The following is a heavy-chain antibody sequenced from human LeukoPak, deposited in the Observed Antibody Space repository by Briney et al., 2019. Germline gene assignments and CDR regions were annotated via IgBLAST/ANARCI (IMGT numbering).Heavy chain of an antibody. CDR3: TRGAPVGSSREFDY. J-gene: IGHJ4*02. D-gene: IGHD5-24*01. CDR2: TYYRSKWYN. CDR1: GDSVSSNSAA. Sequence: SQTLSLTCDISGDSVSSNSAAWNWIRQSPLGGLEWLGRTYYRSKWYNDYAVSVKSRITINQDTSKNQFSLQLNSVTPEDTAVYYCTRGAPVGSSREFDYWGQGTLVTVSS. V-gene: IGHV6-1*01.